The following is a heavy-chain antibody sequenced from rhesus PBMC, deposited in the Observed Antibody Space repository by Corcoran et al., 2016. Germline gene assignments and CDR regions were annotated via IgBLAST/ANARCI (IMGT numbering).Heavy chain of an antibody. CDR1: GASLSRTY. V-gene: IGHV4S11*01. D-gene: IGHD1-1*01. J-gene: IGHJ5-1*01. CDR2: INGGSVST. Sequence: QLQLQESGPGPVKPSETLPLTCAVSGASLSRTYWSWLRHPPGKGLEWIGYINGGSVSTSYNPSRKSRGTLSVDTSKNQFSLKLTAVTAADTAVYYCAKGAGLYDVWGAGVLVTVSS. CDR3: AKGAGLYDV.